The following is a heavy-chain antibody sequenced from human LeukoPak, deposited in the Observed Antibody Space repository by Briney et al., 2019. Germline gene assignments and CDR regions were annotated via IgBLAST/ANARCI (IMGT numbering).Heavy chain of an antibody. CDR2: IYTSGST. J-gene: IGHJ4*02. V-gene: IGHV4-61*02. D-gene: IGHD1-14*01. CDR1: GGSISSGSCY. CDR3: ARDGILYYFDY. Sequence: SETLSLTCTVSGGSISSGSCYWSWIRQPAGKGLEWIGRIYTSGSTNYNPSLKSRVTISVDTSKNQFSLKLSSVTAADTAVYYCARDGILYYFDYWGQGTLVTVSS.